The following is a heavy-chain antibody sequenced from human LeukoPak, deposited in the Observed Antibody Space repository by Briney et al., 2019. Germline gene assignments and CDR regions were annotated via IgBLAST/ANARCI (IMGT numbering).Heavy chain of an antibody. D-gene: IGHD6-13*01. Sequence: GGSLRLSCAASGFTFDDYAMHWVRQAPGKGLEWVSGISWNSGSIGYADSVKGRFTISRDNAKNSLYLQMNSLRAEDTALYYCAKDMLDTGYSSSDSDYWGQGTLVTVSS. CDR2: ISWNSGSI. V-gene: IGHV3-9*01. CDR3: AKDMLDTGYSSSDSDY. CDR1: GFTFDDYA. J-gene: IGHJ4*02.